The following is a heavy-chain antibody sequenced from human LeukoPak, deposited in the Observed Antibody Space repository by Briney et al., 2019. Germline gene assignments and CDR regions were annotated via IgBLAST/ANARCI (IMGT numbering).Heavy chain of an antibody. J-gene: IGHJ4*02. CDR1: GFTFSSYW. Sequence: GGSLRLSCAASGFTFSSYWMSWVRQAPGKGLEWVAFMQYDGSYTFYADSVKGRFTISRDNSKNKLYLQMNSLRVEDTAIYHCVKSSYSGTVYFDYWGQGTLVTVSS. D-gene: IGHD5-12*01. CDR3: VKSSYSGTVYFDY. V-gene: IGHV3-30*02. CDR2: MQYDGSYT.